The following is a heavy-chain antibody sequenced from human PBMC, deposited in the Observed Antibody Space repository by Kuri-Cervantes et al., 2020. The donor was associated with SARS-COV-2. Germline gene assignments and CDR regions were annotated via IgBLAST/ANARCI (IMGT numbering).Heavy chain of an antibody. Sequence: AESLRLSCAFYGESLSGYYWNWIRQSPGKGLHWIGEVNHRGSTNYNPSLKSRVTISVDTSSKQFSQNLSSVTAADTAVYYCARDYVDYWGQGTMVTVSS. J-gene: IGHJ4*01. V-gene: IGHV4-34*01. CDR1: GESLSGYY. CDR3: ARDYVDY. CDR2: VNHRGST.